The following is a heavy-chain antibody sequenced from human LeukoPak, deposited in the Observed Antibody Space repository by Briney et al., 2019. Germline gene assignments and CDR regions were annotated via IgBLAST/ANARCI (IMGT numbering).Heavy chain of an antibody. CDR3: ARQGSYSNGWFFDY. V-gene: IGHV3-33*08. J-gene: IGHJ4*02. Sequence: GGSLRLSCAASGFTFSNYAIHWIRQGPGKGLKWVAIISYDGTNKYYADSVKGRFSISRDNSKNTLYLQLNSLRAEDTAIYYCARQGSYSNGWFFDYWGQGALVTVSS. CDR1: GFTFSNYA. CDR2: ISYDGTNK. D-gene: IGHD6-19*01.